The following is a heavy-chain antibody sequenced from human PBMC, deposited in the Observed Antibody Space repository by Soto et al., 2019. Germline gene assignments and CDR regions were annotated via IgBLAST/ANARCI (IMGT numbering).Heavy chain of an antibody. D-gene: IGHD5-12*01. V-gene: IGHV4-39*01. Sequence: QLQLQESGPGLVKPSETLSLTCTVSGGSISSSSYYWGWIRQPPGKGLEWIGSIYYSGSTYYNPSLKSRVTISVDTSKNQFSLKLSSVTAADTAVYYCARHIPPNLYSGYDPFFDYWGQGTLVTVSS. CDR2: IYYSGST. J-gene: IGHJ4*02. CDR1: GGSISSSSYY. CDR3: ARHIPPNLYSGYDPFFDY.